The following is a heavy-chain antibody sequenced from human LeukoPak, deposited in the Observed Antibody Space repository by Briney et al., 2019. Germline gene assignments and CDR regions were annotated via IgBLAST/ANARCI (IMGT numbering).Heavy chain of an antibody. CDR1: GFTFSSYA. V-gene: IGHV3-23*01. D-gene: IGHD3-22*01. Sequence: PGGSLRLSCAASGFTFSSYAMSWVRQAPGKGLEWVSGISGSGGSTYYADSVKGRFTISRDNSKNTLYLQMTSLRAEDTAVYYCAKDQVWIVVGSFDYWGQGTLVTVSP. CDR2: ISGSGGST. CDR3: AKDQVWIVVGSFDY. J-gene: IGHJ4*02.